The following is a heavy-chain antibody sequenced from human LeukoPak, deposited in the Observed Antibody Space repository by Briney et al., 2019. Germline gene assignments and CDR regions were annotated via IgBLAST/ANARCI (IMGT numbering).Heavy chain of an antibody. CDR2: FDPEDGET. CDR3: ATGYYDSSGYYPKH. J-gene: IGHJ1*01. D-gene: IGHD3-22*01. Sequence: ASVKVSCKVSGYTLTELSMHWVRQAPGKGLEWMGGFDPEDGETIYAQKFQGRVTMTEDTSTDTAYMELSSLRSEDTAAYYCATGYYDSSGYYPKHWGQGTLVTVSS. CDR1: GYTLTELS. V-gene: IGHV1-24*01.